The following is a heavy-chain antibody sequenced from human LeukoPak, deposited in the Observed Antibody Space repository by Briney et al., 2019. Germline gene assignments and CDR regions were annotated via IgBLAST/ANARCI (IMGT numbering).Heavy chain of an antibody. J-gene: IGHJ4*02. CDR2: ISSDGSTT. Sequence: GGSLRLSCAASGFTFSSYGMSWVRQAPGKGLVWVSLISSDGSTTNYADSVKGRFTISRDHAKNTLYLQMNNLRVDDTSVYYCIGDIGWGQGTLVTVSS. CDR1: GFTFSSYG. CDR3: IGDIG. D-gene: IGHD2-21*02. V-gene: IGHV3-74*01.